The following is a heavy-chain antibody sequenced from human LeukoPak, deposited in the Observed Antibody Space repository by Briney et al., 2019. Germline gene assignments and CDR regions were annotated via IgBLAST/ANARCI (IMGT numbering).Heavy chain of an antibody. Sequence: PSETLSLTCAVYGGSFSGYYWSWIRQPPGKGLEWIGEINHSGSTNYNPSLKSRVTMSVDTSKNQFSLKLSSVTAADTAVYYCARESDYYDSSGYYGYWGQGTLVTVSS. CDR3: ARESDYYDSSGYYGY. D-gene: IGHD3-22*01. CDR1: GGSFSGYY. V-gene: IGHV4-34*01. CDR2: INHSGST. J-gene: IGHJ4*02.